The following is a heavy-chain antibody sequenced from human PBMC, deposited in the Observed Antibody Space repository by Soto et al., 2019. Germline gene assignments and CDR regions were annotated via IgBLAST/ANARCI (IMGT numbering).Heavy chain of an antibody. Sequence: PSETLSLTCTVSGGSISSSSYYWGWIRQPPGKGLEWIGYIYHSGSTYYNPSLKGRVTISLDTSKNQFSLRLNSVTAADTAVYYCARSSIKPQVFMYPFDSWSQGTLVTVSS. CDR1: GGSISSSSYY. J-gene: IGHJ4*02. V-gene: IGHV4-39*01. D-gene: IGHD3-3*01. CDR2: IYHSGST. CDR3: ARSSIKPQVFMYPFDS.